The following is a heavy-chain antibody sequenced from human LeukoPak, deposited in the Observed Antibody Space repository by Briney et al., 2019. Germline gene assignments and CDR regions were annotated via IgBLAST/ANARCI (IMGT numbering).Heavy chain of an antibody. CDR3: AKDCGWLHFCS. D-gene: IGHD5-24*01. CDR2: ITPGADIT. Sequence: GGSLRLSCAASGFTFSIHGMNWVRQAPGKGLEWVSGITPGADITYYAESVKGRFTISRDNSKNTLYLQINTLRAEDTAIYYCAKDCGWLHFCSWGQGTLVTVSS. CDR1: GFTFSIHG. J-gene: IGHJ5*02. V-gene: IGHV3-23*01.